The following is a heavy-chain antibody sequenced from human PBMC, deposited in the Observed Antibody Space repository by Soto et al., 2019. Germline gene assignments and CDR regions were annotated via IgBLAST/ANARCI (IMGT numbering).Heavy chain of an antibody. J-gene: IGHJ5*02. CDR3: VREVGTSSDA. Sequence: GWSRRLSCAASGFTFNSYAMHWVRQAPGKGLKWVAIISFDGSNKYYADSAKGRFTISRDNSKNTLYLQMNSLRAEDTAVYYCVREVGTSSDAWGQGTLVTASS. V-gene: IGHV3-30-3*01. CDR1: GFTFNSYA. D-gene: IGHD6-6*01. CDR2: ISFDGSNK.